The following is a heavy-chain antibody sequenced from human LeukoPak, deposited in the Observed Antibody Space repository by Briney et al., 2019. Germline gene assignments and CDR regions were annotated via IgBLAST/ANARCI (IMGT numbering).Heavy chain of an antibody. D-gene: IGHD2-8*02. V-gene: IGHV1-2*02. CDR3: ARDPYCTSDTTSFSWFAS. Sequence: ASVKVSFKASGYTFTGYYMHWVRQAPGQGLEWMGWINPNSGGTKYAHKFQGRVTLTRDRSLHTAYMEVSSLRSDDTAVYYCARDPYCTSDTTSFSWFASWGQGTLVTVSS. J-gene: IGHJ5*01. CDR1: GYTFTGYY. CDR2: INPNSGGT.